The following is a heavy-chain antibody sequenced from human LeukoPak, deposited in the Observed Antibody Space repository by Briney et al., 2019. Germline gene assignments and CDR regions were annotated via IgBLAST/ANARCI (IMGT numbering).Heavy chain of an antibody. D-gene: IGHD2-15*01. V-gene: IGHV4-30-4*01. J-gene: IGHJ3*02. Sequence: SQTLSLTCTVSDASIRSGDYYWSWIRQPPGKGLEWIGYIYDSGSTYYNPSLKSRITISVDTSENRFSLKLSSVTATDTAVYYCARDCSGGSCYGAFDIWGQGTMVTVSS. CDR3: ARDCSGGSCYGAFDI. CDR2: IYDSGST. CDR1: DASIRSGDYY.